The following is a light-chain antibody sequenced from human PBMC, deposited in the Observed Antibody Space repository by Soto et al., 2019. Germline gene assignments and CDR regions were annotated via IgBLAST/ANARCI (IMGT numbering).Light chain of an antibody. CDR3: SSYAGSNTDVV. CDR1: SSDVGAYKY. CDR2: EVT. Sequence: QSVLTQPPSASGSPGQSVTISCTGTSSDVGAYKYVSWYQQYPGKAPKLMIYEVTKRPSGVPDRFSGSKSGNTASLTVSGLQAEDEADYYCSSYAGSNTDVVFGGGTKVTVL. J-gene: IGLJ2*01. V-gene: IGLV2-8*01.